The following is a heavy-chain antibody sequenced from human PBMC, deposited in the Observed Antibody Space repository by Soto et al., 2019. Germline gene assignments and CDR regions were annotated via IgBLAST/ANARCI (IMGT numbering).Heavy chain of an antibody. D-gene: IGHD2-21*01. J-gene: IGHJ4*02. CDR1: GFTFSSYS. V-gene: IGHV3-48*01. CDR2: IRSSSSTI. CDR3: ASVWQFGGAALGLDD. Sequence: EVQLVESGGGLVQPGGSLRLSCAASGFTFSSYSMNWDRQAPGKGLEWVACIRSSSSTIYYADSVKGRFTISRDKAKNSLLLQMNRRRAVDAAVYYCASVWQFGGAALGLDDWGQGTLVTVSS.